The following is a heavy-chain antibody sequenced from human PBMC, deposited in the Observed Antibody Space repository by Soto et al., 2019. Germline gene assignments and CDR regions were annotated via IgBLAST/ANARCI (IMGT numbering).Heavy chain of an antibody. Sequence: SVKVSCKASGGTFSSYAISWVRQAPGRGLEWMGGIIPIFGTANYAQKFQGRVTITADESTSTAYMELSSLRSEDTAVYYCARGYYGSGSYSPYYYYGMDVWGQGTTVTVSS. CDR3: ARGYYGSGSYSPYYYYGMDV. J-gene: IGHJ6*02. V-gene: IGHV1-69*13. CDR2: IIPIFGTA. CDR1: GGTFSSYA. D-gene: IGHD3-10*01.